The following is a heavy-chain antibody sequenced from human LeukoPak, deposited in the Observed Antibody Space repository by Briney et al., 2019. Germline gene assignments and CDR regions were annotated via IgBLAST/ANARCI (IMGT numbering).Heavy chain of an antibody. D-gene: IGHD4-17*01. J-gene: IGHJ4*02. Sequence: SQTLSLTCTVSGGSISSGGYYWSWIRQHPGKGLEWIGYIYYSGSTYYNPSLKSRVTISVDTSKNQFSLKLSSVTAADTAVYYCARAGVLYGDYGDFDYWGQGTLVTVSS. CDR3: ARAGVLYGDYGDFDY. V-gene: IGHV4-31*03. CDR1: GGSISSGGYY. CDR2: IYYSGST.